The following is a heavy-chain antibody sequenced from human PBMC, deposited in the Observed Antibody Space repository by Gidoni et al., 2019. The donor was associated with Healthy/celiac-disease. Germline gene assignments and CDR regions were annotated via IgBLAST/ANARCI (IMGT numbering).Heavy chain of an antibody. J-gene: IGHJ6*03. V-gene: IGHV3-23*01. Sequence: EVQLLESGGGLVQPGGSLRLSCAASGFTFSSYAMRWVRRAPGKGLEWVSAISGSGGSTYYADSVKGRFTIFRDNSKNTLYLQMNSLRAEDTAVYYCAKAGQSSSRTKGPLDYYDYYMDVWGKGTTVTVSS. CDR1: GFTFSSYA. CDR2: ISGSGGST. CDR3: AKAGQSSSRTKGPLDYYDYYMDV. D-gene: IGHD2-15*01.